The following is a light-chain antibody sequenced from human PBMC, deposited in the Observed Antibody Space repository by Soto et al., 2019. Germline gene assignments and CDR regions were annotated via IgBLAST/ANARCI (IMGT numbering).Light chain of an antibody. CDR1: QSISSW. J-gene: IGKJ1*01. CDR2: DAS. CDR3: QQYNSYPWT. Sequence: DIQMTQSPSTLSASLGDRVTITCRPSQSISSWLAWYQQKPGKAPKLLIYDASSLESGVPSRFSGSGSGTEFTLTISSLQPDDFATYYCQQYNSYPWTFGQGTKVDIK. V-gene: IGKV1-5*01.